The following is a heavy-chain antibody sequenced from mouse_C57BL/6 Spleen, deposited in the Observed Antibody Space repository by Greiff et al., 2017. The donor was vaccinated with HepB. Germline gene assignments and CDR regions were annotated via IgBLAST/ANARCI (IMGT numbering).Heavy chain of an antibody. Sequence: QVQLQQSGAELVKPGASVKLSCKASGYTFTSYWMHWVKQRPGQGLEWIGMIHPNSGSTNYNEKFKSKATLTVDKSSSTAYMQLSSLTSEDSAVYYCARRGYYYGSSYPYYAMDYWGQGTSVTVSS. V-gene: IGHV1-64*01. J-gene: IGHJ4*01. CDR3: ARRGYYYGSSYPYYAMDY. CDR2: IHPNSGST. D-gene: IGHD1-1*01. CDR1: GYTFTSYW.